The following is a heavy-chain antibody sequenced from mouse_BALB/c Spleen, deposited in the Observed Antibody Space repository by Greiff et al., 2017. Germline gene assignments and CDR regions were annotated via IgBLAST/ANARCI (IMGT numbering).Heavy chain of an antibody. J-gene: IGHJ4*01. CDR3: ARKGLYDGYYGYYAMDY. V-gene: IGHV2-2*02. Sequence: VKLMESGPGLVQPSQSLSITCTVSDFSLTSYGVHWVRQSPGKGLEWLGVIWSGGSTDYNAAFISRLSISKDNSKSQVFFKMNSLQANDTAIYYCARKGLYDGYYGYYAMDYWGQGTSVTVSS. CDR2: IWSGGST. CDR1: DFSLTSYG. D-gene: IGHD2-3*01.